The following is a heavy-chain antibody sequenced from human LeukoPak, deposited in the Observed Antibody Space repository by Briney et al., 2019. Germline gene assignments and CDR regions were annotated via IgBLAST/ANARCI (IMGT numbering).Heavy chain of an antibody. CDR2: IYYSGST. Sequence: SGTLSLPCTVSGYSISSGYYWGWIRQPPGKGLEWIGSIYYSGSTYYNPSLKSRVTISVDTSKNHFPLNLSTVTAADTAVYYCARHVDMTTVFGFWGRGTLVIVSS. CDR1: GYSISSGYY. D-gene: IGHD5-24*01. CDR3: ARHVDMTTVFGF. V-gene: IGHV4-38-2*02. J-gene: IGHJ2*01.